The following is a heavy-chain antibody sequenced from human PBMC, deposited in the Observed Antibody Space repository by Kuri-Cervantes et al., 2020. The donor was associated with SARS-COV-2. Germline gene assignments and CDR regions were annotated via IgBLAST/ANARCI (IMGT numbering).Heavy chain of an antibody. CDR3: AKDMGHLEWLLSGYYYYYMDV. J-gene: IGHJ6*03. Sequence: GESLKISCEASGFTFSSYAMRWVRQAPGKGLEWVSGINWNGGSTGYTDSVQGRVTISRDNAKNSLYLQMNSLRTEDTALYYYAKDMGHLEWLLSGYYYYYMDVWGKGTTVTVSS. CDR2: INWNGGST. V-gene: IGHV3-20*04. D-gene: IGHD3-3*01. CDR1: GFTFSSYA.